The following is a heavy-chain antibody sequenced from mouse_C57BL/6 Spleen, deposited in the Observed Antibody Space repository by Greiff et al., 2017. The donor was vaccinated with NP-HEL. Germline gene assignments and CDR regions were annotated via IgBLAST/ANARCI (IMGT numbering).Heavy chain of an antibody. V-gene: IGHV1-52*01. CDR2: IDPSDSET. CDR3: ARELRRYFDV. Sequence: QVQLQQSGAELVRPGSSVKLSCKASGYTFTSYWMHWVKQRPIHGLEWIGNIDPSDSETHYTLKFKDKATLTVDKSSSTDYMPLSSLTSEDSAVYYGARELRRYFDVWGTGTTVTVSS. CDR1: GYTFTSYW. D-gene: IGHD1-2*01. J-gene: IGHJ1*03.